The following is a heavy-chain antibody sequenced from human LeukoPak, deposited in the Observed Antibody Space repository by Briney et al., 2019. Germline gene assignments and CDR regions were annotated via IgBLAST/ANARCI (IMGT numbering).Heavy chain of an antibody. J-gene: IGHJ4*02. Sequence: GASVKVPCKASGGTFSSYAISWVRQAPGQGLEWMGGIIPIFGTANYAQKFQGRVTITADESTSTAYMELSSLRSEDTAVYYCARGLHYDFWSGYWFDYWGQGTLVTVSS. D-gene: IGHD3-3*01. CDR1: GGTFSSYA. CDR2: IIPIFGTA. CDR3: ARGLHYDFWSGYWFDY. V-gene: IGHV1-69*13.